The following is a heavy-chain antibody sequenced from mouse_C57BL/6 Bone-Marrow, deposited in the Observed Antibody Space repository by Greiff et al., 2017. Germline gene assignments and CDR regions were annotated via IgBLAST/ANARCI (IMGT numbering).Heavy chain of an antibody. CDR2: LDPSDSDT. Sequence: VQLQQPGAELVMPGASVKLSCKASGYTFTSYWMHWVKQRPGQGLAWIGELDPSDSDTNYNQKFKGKSTLTVAKSSSTAYMQLSSPTSEDSAVYYCARLRYYGSHDYWGQGTTLTVSS. J-gene: IGHJ2*01. CDR1: GYTFTSYW. CDR3: ARLRYYGSHDY. V-gene: IGHV1-69*01. D-gene: IGHD1-1*01.